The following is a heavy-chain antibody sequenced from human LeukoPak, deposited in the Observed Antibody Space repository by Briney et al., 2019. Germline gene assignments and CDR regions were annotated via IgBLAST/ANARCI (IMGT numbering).Heavy chain of an antibody. CDR1: GFTVSSNY. J-gene: IGHJ6*02. CDR2: IYSGGST. CDR3: ARGSGSSGWYPDYCYGMDV. D-gene: IGHD6-19*01. V-gene: IGHV3-66*01. Sequence: PGGSLRLSCAASGFTVSSNYMSWVRQAPGKGLEWVSVIYSGGSTYYADSVKGRFTISRDNSKNTLYLQMNSLRAEDTAVYYCARGSGSSGWYPDYCYGMDVWGQGTTVTVSS.